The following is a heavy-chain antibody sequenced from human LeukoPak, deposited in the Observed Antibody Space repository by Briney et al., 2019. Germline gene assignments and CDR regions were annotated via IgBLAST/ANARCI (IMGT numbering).Heavy chain of an antibody. V-gene: IGHV3-23*01. J-gene: IGHJ1*01. CDR2: ISGSGGTT. CDR3: AKEEGYYYDSGGYYVEYFQH. Sequence: GGSLRLSCAASGFTFSSYWMSWVRLAPGEGLEWVSAISGSGGTTYYADSVKGRFTFSRDNSKNTLYLQMNSLRAEDTAVYYCAKEEGYYYDSGGYYVEYFQHWGQGTLVTVSS. CDR1: GFTFSSYW. D-gene: IGHD3-22*01.